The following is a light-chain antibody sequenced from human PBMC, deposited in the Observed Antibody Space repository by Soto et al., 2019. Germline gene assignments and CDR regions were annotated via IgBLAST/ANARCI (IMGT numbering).Light chain of an antibody. Sequence: QSVLTQPPSVYEAPGQRVTISFTGSSSNIGAGYEAHWYQQVPGTAPKHLISENNTRPSGVPDRFSGSKSGTSASLAITGLQAEDESEYYCQAYVSRRSGYVFGTGTKVTAL. J-gene: IGLJ1*01. V-gene: IGLV1-40*01. CDR1: SSNIGAGYE. CDR3: QAYVSRRSGYV. CDR2: ENN.